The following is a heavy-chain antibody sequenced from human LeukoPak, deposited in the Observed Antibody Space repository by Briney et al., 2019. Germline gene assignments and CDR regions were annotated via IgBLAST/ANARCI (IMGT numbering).Heavy chain of an antibody. J-gene: IGHJ4*02. Sequence: ASVKVSCKASGYTFTSYDINWVRQATGQGLEWMGWMNPNSGNTGYAQKFQGRVTITRNTSISTAYMELSSLRSEDTAVYYCARRIDFWSGYLGYYFDYWGQGTLVTVSS. CDR2: MNPNSGNT. CDR3: ARRIDFWSGYLGYYFDY. D-gene: IGHD3-3*01. V-gene: IGHV1-8*03. CDR1: GYTFTSYD.